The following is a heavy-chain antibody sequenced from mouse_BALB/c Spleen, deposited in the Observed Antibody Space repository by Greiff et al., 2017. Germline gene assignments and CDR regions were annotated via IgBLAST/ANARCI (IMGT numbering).Heavy chain of an antibody. J-gene: IGHJ4*01. CDR3: AREDYDYPLYAMDY. V-gene: IGHV3-1*02. CDR2: IHYSGST. CDR1: GYSITSGYS. D-gene: IGHD2-4*01. Sequence: EVKLEESGPDLVKPSQSLSLTCTVTGYSITSGYSWHWIRQFPGNKLEWMGYIHYSGSTNYNPSLKNRISITRDTSKNQFFLKLNSVTTEDTATYYCAREDYDYPLYAMDYWGQGTSVTVSS.